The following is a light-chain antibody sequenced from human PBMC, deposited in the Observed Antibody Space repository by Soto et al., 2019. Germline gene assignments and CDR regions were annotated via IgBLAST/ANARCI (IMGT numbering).Light chain of an antibody. CDR3: QQYDSFSVWT. J-gene: IGKJ1*01. V-gene: IGKV1-5*01. CDR2: DAS. CDR1: QGISGW. Sequence: DIQMTQSPSTLSASVGDRVTITCRASQGISGWLAWYQQKAGKAPRLLIFDASSLMSGVPSRFSGSGYGTEFTLTINRLQRDDSATYYCQQYDSFSVWTFGQGTKVEIK.